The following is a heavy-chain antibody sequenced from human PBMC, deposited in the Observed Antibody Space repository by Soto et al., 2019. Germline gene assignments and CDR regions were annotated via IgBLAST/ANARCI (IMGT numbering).Heavy chain of an antibody. CDR3: AKDGYSSGRGYYFDY. CDR1: GFTFSSYG. V-gene: IGHV3-30*18. CDR2: ISYDGSNK. J-gene: IGHJ4*02. D-gene: IGHD6-19*01. Sequence: QVQLVESGGGVVQPGRSLRLSCAASGFTFSSYGMHWVRQAPGKGLEWVAVISYDGSNKYYADSVKGRFTISRDNSKNTLYLQMNSLRAEDTAVYYCAKDGYSSGRGYYFDYWGQGTLVTVSS.